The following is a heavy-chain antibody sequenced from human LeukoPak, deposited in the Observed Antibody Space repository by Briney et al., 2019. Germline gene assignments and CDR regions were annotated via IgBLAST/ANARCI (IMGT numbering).Heavy chain of an antibody. J-gene: IGHJ4*02. CDR1: GGSFSGYY. D-gene: IGHD3-22*01. Sequence: SETLSLTCAVYGGSFSGYYWSWIRQPPGKGLEWIGEINHSGSTNYNPSLKSRVTISVDTSKNQFSLKLSSVTAADTAVYYCAREGLYYYDWLEPQEKYYFDYWGQGTLVTVSS. CDR2: INHSGST. V-gene: IGHV4-34*01. CDR3: AREGLYYYDWLEPQEKYYFDY.